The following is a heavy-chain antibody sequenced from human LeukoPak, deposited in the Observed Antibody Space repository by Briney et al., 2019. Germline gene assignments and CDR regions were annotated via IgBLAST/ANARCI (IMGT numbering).Heavy chain of an antibody. V-gene: IGHV3-30*18. CDR2: ISYDGSNK. CDR3: AKPSETITMIVVAFDY. Sequence: GGSLRLSCAASGFTFSSYGMHWVRQAPGKGLEWVAVISYDGSNKYYADSVKGRFTISRDNSKNTLYLQMNSLRAEDTAVYYCAKPSETITMIVVAFDYWGQGTLVTVSS. J-gene: IGHJ4*02. CDR1: GFTFSSYG. D-gene: IGHD3-22*01.